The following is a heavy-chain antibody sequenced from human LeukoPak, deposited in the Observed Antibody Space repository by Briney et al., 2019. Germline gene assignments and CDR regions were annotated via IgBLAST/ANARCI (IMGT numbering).Heavy chain of an antibody. CDR2: IYYSGST. J-gene: IGHJ6*02. V-gene: IGHV4-59*08. CDR3: VLGIHGMDV. D-gene: IGHD7-27*01. Sequence: SETLSLTCTVSGGSISSYYWSWIRQPPRKGLEWIGYIYYSGSTNYNPSLKSRVTISVDTSKNQFSLKLSSVTAADTAVYYCVLGIHGMDVWGQGTTVTVSS. CDR1: GGSISSYY.